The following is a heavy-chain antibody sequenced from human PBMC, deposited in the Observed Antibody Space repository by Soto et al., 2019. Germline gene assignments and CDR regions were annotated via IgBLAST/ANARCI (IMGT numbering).Heavy chain of an antibody. CDR1: GYTFSSYG. CDR2: ITAYNGNT. J-gene: IGHJ4*02. D-gene: IGHD1-26*01. Sequence: QVQLVQSGAEVKKPGASVKVSCKASGYTFSSYGFSWVRQAPGQGLECMGWITAYNGNTNYAEKLQGRVTMTTDTSTSAAYMELRTLRSDDTAVYYCARTLPPIDYWGQGPLVTVSS. CDR3: ARTLPPIDY. V-gene: IGHV1-18*01.